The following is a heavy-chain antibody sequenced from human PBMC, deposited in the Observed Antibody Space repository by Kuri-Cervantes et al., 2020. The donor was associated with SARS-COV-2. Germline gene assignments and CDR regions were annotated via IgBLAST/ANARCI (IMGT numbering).Heavy chain of an antibody. CDR2: INPNSGGT. J-gene: IGHJ6*02. CDR1: GYTFTDYY. D-gene: IGHD3-10*01. V-gene: IGHV1-2*04. Sequence: ASVKVSCKASGYTFTDYYMHCVRQAPGQGLEWMGWINPNSGGTNSAQKFQGWVTMTRDTSISTAYMELSRLRTDDTTVYYCARSSVRGIIITYHSYGMDVWGQGTTVTVSS. CDR3: ARSSVRGIIITYHSYGMDV.